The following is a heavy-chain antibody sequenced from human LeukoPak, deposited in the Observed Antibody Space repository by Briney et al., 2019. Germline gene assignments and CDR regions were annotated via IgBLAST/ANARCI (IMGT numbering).Heavy chain of an antibody. CDR1: GFTFSSHA. D-gene: IGHD6-13*01. CDR3: ARRAAAGSPRSWGRTSDY. Sequence: GGSLRLSCAASGFTFSSHAMSWVRQAPGKGLEWVSGVSDSGGSRYYADSVKGRFTISRDNSKNTLYLQMNSLTAEDTAVYYCARRAAAGSPRSWGRTSDYWGQGTLVTVSS. V-gene: IGHV3-23*01. CDR2: VSDSGGSR. J-gene: IGHJ4*02.